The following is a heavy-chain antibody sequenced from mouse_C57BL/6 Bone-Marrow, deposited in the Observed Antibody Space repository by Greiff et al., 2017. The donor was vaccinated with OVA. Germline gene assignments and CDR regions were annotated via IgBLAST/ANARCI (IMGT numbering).Heavy chain of an antibody. D-gene: IGHD3-3*01. Sequence: EVKLVESGPELVKPGASVKISCKASGYSFTGYYMNWVKQSPEKSLEWIGEINPSTGGTTYNQKFKAKATLTVDKSSSTAYMQLKSLTSEDSAVYYCARRGRGYFDVWGTGTTVTVSS. CDR3: ARRGRGYFDV. CDR1: GYSFTGYY. CDR2: INPSTGGT. V-gene: IGHV1-42*01. J-gene: IGHJ1*03.